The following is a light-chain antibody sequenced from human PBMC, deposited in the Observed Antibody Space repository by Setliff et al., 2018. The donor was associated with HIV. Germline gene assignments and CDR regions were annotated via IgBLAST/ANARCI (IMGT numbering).Light chain of an antibody. Sequence: QSALAQPASVSGSPGQSITISCTGTSSDVGAYSLVSWYQQHPGKAPKLMIYEVSNRPSGVSNRFSASKSGNTASLTISGLQAEDEADYYCAAWDDSLNGYVFGTGTKVNVL. CDR3: AAWDDSLNGYV. CDR1: SSDVGAYSL. J-gene: IGLJ1*01. CDR2: EVS. V-gene: IGLV2-14*01.